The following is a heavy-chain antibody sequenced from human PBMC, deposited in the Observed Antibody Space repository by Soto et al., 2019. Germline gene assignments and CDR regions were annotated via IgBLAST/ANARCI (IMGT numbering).Heavy chain of an antibody. CDR3: ARGEVGATRFDY. CDR2: IYYSGST. J-gene: IGHJ4*02. V-gene: IGHV4-59*01. CDR1: GGSISSYY. Sequence: LSLTCTVSGGSISSYYWSWIRQPPGKGLEWIGYIYYSGSTNYNPSLKSRVTISVDTSKNQFSLKLSSVTAADTAVYYCARGEVGATRFDYWGQGTLVTVSS. D-gene: IGHD1-26*01.